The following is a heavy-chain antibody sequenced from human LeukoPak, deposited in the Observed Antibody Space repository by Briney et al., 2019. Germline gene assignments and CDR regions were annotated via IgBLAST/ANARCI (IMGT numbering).Heavy chain of an antibody. V-gene: IGHV1-2*02. D-gene: IGHD2-2*02. CDR1: GYTFTGYY. Sequence: DSVKVSCKASGYTFTGYYMHWVRQAPGQGLEWMGWINPNSGGTNYAQKFQGRVTMTRDTSISTAYMELSRLRSDDTAVYYCARALHRSSTSCYTGGGVTFGYWGQGTLVTVSS. CDR2: INPNSGGT. J-gene: IGHJ4*02. CDR3: ARALHRSSTSCYTGGGVTFGY.